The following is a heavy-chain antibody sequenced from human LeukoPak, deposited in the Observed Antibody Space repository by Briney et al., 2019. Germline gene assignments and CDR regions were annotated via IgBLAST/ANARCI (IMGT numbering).Heavy chain of an antibody. CDR1: GGSVSSGSYY. Sequence: SETLSLTCTVSGGSVSSGSYYWSWIRQPPGKGLEWIGYIYYSGSTNYNPSLKSRVTISVDTSKNQFSLKLSSVTAADTAVYYCAREVVAPAGGAFDIWGQGTMVTVSS. CDR3: AREVVAPAGGAFDI. D-gene: IGHD2-15*01. CDR2: IYYSGST. J-gene: IGHJ3*02. V-gene: IGHV4-61*01.